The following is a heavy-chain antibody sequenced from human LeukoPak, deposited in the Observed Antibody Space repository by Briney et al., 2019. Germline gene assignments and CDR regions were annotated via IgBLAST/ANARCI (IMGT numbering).Heavy chain of an antibody. D-gene: IGHD6-19*01. Sequence: GGSLRLSCAASGFTFSSYAMSWVRQAPGKGLEWVSAISGSGGSTYYADSVKGRFTISRDNSKSTLYLQMNSLRAEYTAVYYCAKYYNSGWGNAFDIWGQGTMVTVSS. CDR3: AKYYNSGWGNAFDI. CDR1: GFTFSSYA. CDR2: ISGSGGST. V-gene: IGHV3-23*01. J-gene: IGHJ3*02.